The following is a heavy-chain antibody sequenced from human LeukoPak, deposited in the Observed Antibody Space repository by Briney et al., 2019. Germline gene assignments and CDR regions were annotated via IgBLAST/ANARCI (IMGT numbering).Heavy chain of an antibody. Sequence: GSLRLSCAASGFTSSTYAMNWVRQAPGKGLEWVSAINHSGGSIYYADSVKGRFTVSRDNSKNTLYLRMNSLRAEDTAIYYCAKDKDPSMVTSHYFHYWGQGALVTVSS. V-gene: IGHV3-23*01. CDR3: AKDKDPSMVTSHYFHY. CDR2: INHSGGSI. CDR1: GFTSSTYA. J-gene: IGHJ4*02. D-gene: IGHD5-18*01.